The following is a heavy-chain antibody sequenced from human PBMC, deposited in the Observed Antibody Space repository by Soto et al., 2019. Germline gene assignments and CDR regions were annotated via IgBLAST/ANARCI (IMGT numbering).Heavy chain of an antibody. J-gene: IGHJ6*02. CDR3: AMVDVYVTPSPQDV. Sequence: ASVKVSCKACGYRFTSYGIGWVRQAPGQGLEWMGWINAYNGNTNYAQNLQGRVTLTTDTSTSTAYMELRSLRSNDTAVYYCAMVDVYVTPSPQDVWGQGTTVTVSS. V-gene: IGHV1-18*01. CDR2: INAYNGNT. D-gene: IGHD3-16*01. CDR1: GYRFTSYG.